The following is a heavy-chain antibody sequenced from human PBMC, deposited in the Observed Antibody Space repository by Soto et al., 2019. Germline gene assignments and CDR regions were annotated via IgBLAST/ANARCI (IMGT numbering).Heavy chain of an antibody. CDR1: GFNFSSYS. CDR2: ISYDGSNK. J-gene: IGHJ6*02. Sequence: GSLRLSCAASGFNFSSYSMHWVRQAPGKGLEWVAVISYDGSNKYYADSVKGRFTISRDNSKNTPYLQMNSLRAEDTAVYYCARGRGRSGYHYGMDVWGQGTTVTVSS. CDR3: ARGRGRSGYHYGMDV. D-gene: IGHD3-3*01. V-gene: IGHV3-30-3*01.